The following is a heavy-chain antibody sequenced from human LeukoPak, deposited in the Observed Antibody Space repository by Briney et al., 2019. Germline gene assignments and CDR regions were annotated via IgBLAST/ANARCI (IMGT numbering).Heavy chain of an antibody. CDR3: ARGKGYCRSTSCKGHFDY. Sequence: GGSLRLSCAASGFTFSSYSMNWVRQAPGKGLEWVSSISSSSSYIYYADSVKGRFTISRDNAKNSLYLQMNSLRAEDTAVYYCARGKGYCRSTSCKGHFDYWGQGTLVTVSS. CDR2: ISSSSSYI. D-gene: IGHD2-2*01. V-gene: IGHV3-21*01. J-gene: IGHJ4*02. CDR1: GFTFSSYS.